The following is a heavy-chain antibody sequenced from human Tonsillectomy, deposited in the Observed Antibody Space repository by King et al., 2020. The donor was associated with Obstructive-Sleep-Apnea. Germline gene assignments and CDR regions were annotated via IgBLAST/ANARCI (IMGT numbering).Heavy chain of an antibody. D-gene: IGHD6-13*01. J-gene: IGHJ4*02. CDR3: ARGSSRSFDI. V-gene: IGHV1-8*01. CDR2: MNTNSGNS. CDR1: GYTFSSAD. Sequence: QLVQSGAEVKKPGASVKVSCKASGYTFSSADINWGRQATGQGLEWMGWMNTNSGNSGYVQKFKGRVTMTRDPSISTAYRELRTLRSEDTAVYYCARGSSRSFDIWGQGTLVTVSS.